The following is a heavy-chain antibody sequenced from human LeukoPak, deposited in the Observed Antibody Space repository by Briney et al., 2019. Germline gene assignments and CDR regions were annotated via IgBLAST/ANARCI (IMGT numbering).Heavy chain of an antibody. V-gene: IGHV4-59*01. D-gene: IGHD5-12*01. CDR3: ATGFDSKSTYFAS. CDR2: TSHSGNT. J-gene: IGHJ5*01. Sequence: SETLSLTCTVSGASISDYYWNWIRQPPGKGLEWIGYTSHSGNTKYNPSLKSRVAISLDPSTNHFSLNLRSVTAADTAVYYCATGFDSKSTYFASWGQGTLVTVSS. CDR1: GASISDYY.